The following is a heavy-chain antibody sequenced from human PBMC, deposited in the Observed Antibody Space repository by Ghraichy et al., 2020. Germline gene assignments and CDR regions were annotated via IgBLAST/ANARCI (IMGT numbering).Heavy chain of an antibody. J-gene: IGHJ3*02. D-gene: IGHD3-10*01. V-gene: IGHV1-8*01. CDR2: MNPSNGNT. CDR1: GYIFSNYD. Sequence: ASVKVSCKASGYIFSNYDINWVRQATGQGLEWMGWMNPSNGNTGYAQKFQGRVTMTGDTSINTAYLEVTSMTSEDTAVYYCARGLRGVSTSYDAFDIWGQGTIVTVSS. CDR3: ARGLRGVSTSYDAFDI.